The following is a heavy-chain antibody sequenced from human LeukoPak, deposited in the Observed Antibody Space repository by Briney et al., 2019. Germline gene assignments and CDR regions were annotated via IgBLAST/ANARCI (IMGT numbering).Heavy chain of an antibody. CDR1: GGSINTYY. V-gene: IGHV4-59*12. CDR2: IYYTGST. D-gene: IGHD3-16*01. CDR3: ARARRLGEMSPGTVDY. Sequence: PSETLSLTCTVSGGSINTYYGGWIRQPPGRGLQWIGHIYYTGSTSYNPSLKSRVTISVDTSKNQFSLKLRSVTVADTAVYYCARARRLGEMSPGTVDYWGQGILVTVSS. J-gene: IGHJ4*02.